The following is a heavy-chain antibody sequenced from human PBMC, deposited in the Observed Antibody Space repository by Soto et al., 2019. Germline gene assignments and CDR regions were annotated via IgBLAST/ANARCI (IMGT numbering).Heavy chain of an antibody. V-gene: IGHV3-23*01. CDR1: GFTFSTFA. CDR2: ISASGGAT. CDR3: AKRLSGSSTGNYMDV. J-gene: IGHJ6*03. Sequence: EEQLLESGGGLVQPGGSLRLSCAASGFTFSTFAMSWVRQAPGKGLEWVSIISASGGATYYADSVKGRFTISRDNSKNTLFLQMNSLRAEDTAVYFCAKRLSGSSTGNYMDVWGKGTTVTVSS. D-gene: IGHD6-13*01.